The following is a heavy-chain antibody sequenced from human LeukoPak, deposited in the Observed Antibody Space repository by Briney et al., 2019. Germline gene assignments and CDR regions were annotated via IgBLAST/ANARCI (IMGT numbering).Heavy chain of an antibody. J-gene: IGHJ4*02. CDR2: IIPIFGTA. V-gene: IGHV1-69*13. Sequence: GASVKVSCKASGYTFVSYGISWVRQAPGQGLEWMGGIIPIFGTANYAQKFQGRVTITADESTSTAYMELSSLRSEDTAVYYCARDDVGATSFNFDYWGQGTLVTVSS. D-gene: IGHD1-26*01. CDR1: GYTFVSYG. CDR3: ARDDVGATSFNFDY.